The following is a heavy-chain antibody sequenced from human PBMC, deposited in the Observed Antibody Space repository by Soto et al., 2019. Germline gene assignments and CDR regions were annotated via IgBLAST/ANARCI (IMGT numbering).Heavy chain of an antibody. Sequence: GWSLRLTCAAAGLTFSCYAMSWVRQATGKGLEWVSAISGSGGSTYYADSVKGRFTISRDNSKNTLYLQMNSLRAEDTAVYYCASDQGYYESSGYLTPWAQGTLVTVSA. CDR3: ASDQGYYESSGYLTP. D-gene: IGHD3-22*01. J-gene: IGHJ5*02. CDR1: GLTFSCYA. V-gene: IGHV3-23*01. CDR2: ISGSGGST.